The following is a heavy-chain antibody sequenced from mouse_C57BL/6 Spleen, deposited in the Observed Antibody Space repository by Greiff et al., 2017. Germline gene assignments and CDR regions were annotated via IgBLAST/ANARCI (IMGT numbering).Heavy chain of an antibody. D-gene: IGHD1-1*01. Sequence: QVQLQQPGAELVMPGASVKLSCKASGYTFTSYWMHWVKQRPGQGLEWIGELDPSDSYTNYNQKFKGKSTLTVDKSSSTAYMQLSSLTSEDSAVYYCARGTTEAMDYWGQGTSDTVSS. CDR1: GYTFTSYW. V-gene: IGHV1-69*01. CDR2: LDPSDSYT. CDR3: ARGTTEAMDY. J-gene: IGHJ4*01.